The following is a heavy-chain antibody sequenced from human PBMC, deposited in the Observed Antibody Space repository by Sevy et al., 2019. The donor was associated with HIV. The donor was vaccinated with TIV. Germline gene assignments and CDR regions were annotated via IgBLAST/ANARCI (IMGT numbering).Heavy chain of an antibody. CDR3: ARDRRQYGDPYYYYYGMDV. CDR2: IKQDGSEK. Sequence: GSLRLSCAVSGFTFSSYWMSWVRQAPGKGLEWVANIKQDGSEKYYVDSVKGRFTISRDNAKNSLYLQMNSLRAEDTAVYYCARDRRQYGDPYYYYYGMDVWGQGTTVTVSS. J-gene: IGHJ6*02. V-gene: IGHV3-7*01. CDR1: GFTFSSYW. D-gene: IGHD4-17*01.